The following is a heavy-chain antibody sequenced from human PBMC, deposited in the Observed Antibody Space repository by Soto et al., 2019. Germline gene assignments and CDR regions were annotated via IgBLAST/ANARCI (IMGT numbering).Heavy chain of an antibody. CDR1: GLTISDFY. D-gene: IGHD1-20*01. CDR3: VTESRYKFEY. Sequence: QVQLVESGGGLVTPGGSLRLSCEVSGLTISDFYMSWIRQAPGKGLEWVSYTSHNGDSTNYADSVKGRFTISRDNAKNSLYLQMNSLRVEDTAVYFCVTESRYKFEYWGQGNMVTVSS. V-gene: IGHV3-11*05. CDR2: TSHNGDST. J-gene: IGHJ4*02.